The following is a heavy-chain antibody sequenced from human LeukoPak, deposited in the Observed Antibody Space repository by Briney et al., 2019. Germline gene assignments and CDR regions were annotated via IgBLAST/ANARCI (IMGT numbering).Heavy chain of an antibody. V-gene: IGHV3-74*01. CDR3: ASSPTYYYDSSGSLAAFDM. D-gene: IGHD3-22*01. J-gene: IGHJ3*02. CDR1: GFTFSSYW. Sequence: GGSLRLSCAASGFTFSSYWMHWVRHAPGKGLVWVSRISVDGRTSSYADSVKGRFTVSRDNAKNTLYLEVNSLRAEDTAVYYCASSPTYYYDSSGSLAAFDMWGQGTMITVSS. CDR2: ISVDGRTS.